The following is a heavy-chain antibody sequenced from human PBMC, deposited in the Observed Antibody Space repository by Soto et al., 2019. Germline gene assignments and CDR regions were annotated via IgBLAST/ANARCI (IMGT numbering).Heavy chain of an antibody. CDR3: AVTKYDYGGKAMGY. D-gene: IGHD4-17*01. J-gene: IGHJ4*02. Sequence: SETLCLTCTVAGGTISSSSDYWSWIRQPPGKGLEWIGSIYYSGSTYYNPSLKSRVTISVDTSKNQFSLKLSSVTAADTAVYYCAVTKYDYGGKAMGYWGQGTLVTVSS. V-gene: IGHV4-39*01. CDR2: IYYSGST. CDR1: GGTISSSSDY.